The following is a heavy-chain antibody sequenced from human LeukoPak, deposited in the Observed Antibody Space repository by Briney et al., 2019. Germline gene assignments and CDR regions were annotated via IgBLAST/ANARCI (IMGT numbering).Heavy chain of an antibody. J-gene: IGHJ6*02. V-gene: IGHV3-23*01. CDR1: GFTFSSYA. CDR2: ISGSGGST. CDR3: AKHQNYYYYYGMDV. Sequence: GGSLRLSCAASGFTFSSYAMSWVRQAPGKGLEWVSAISGSGGSTYYADSVKGRSTISRDNSKNTLYLQMNSLRAEDTAVYYCAKHQNYYYYYGMDVWGQGTTVTVSS.